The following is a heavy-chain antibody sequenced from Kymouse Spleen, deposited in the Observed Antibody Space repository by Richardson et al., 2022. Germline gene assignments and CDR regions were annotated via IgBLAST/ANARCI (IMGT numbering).Heavy chain of an antibody. CDR3: ARDRLWSGTRDNWFDP. CDR2: INPSGGST. Sequence: QVQLVQSGAEVKKPGASVKVSCKASGYTFTSYYMHWVRQAPGQGLEWMGIINPSGGSTSYAQKFQGRVTMTRDTSTSTVYMELSSLRSEDTAVYYCARDRLWSGTRDNWFDPWGQGTLVTVSS. D-gene: IGHD3-3*01. V-gene: IGHV1-46*03. CDR1: GYTFTSYY. J-gene: IGHJ5*02.